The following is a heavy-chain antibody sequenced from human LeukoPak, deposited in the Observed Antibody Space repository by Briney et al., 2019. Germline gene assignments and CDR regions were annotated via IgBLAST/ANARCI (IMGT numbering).Heavy chain of an antibody. J-gene: IGHJ4*02. CDR2: IYPGDSDT. D-gene: IGHD3-10*01. CDR3: ARLKESYYFDS. Sequence: GESLKISCKGSGYSLTNYWMALERQMPGKGLEWMGIIYPGDSDTRYSPSFQGQVTISADKSISTAYLQWSSLKASDTAMYYCARLKESYYFDSWGQGTLFIVSS. V-gene: IGHV5-51*01. CDR1: GYSLTNYW.